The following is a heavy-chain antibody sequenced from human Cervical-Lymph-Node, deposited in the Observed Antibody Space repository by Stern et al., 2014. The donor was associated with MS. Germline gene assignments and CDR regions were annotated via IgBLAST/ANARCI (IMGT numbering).Heavy chain of an antibody. D-gene: IGHD1-26*01. J-gene: IGHJ4*02. CDR2: ISQTPGVT. CDR3: AKDRKSGSYEGGVY. CDR1: GFTFSSFD. Sequence: EVQLEESGGGLVQPGGSLRLSCAASGFTFSSFDMSWVRQAPGKGLEWVSLISQTPGVTYYADSVKGRFTISRDNSKSTLYLQMNSLRAEDTAVYYCAKDRKSGSYEGGVYWGQGTLVTVSS. V-gene: IGHV3-23*04.